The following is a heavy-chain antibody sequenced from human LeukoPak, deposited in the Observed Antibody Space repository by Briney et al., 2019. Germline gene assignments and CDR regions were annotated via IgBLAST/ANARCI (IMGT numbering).Heavy chain of an antibody. J-gene: IGHJ4*02. CDR1: GFTFSKYA. Sequence: GGSLRLSCAASGFTFSKYAMSWVRQAPGKGLEWVSSIPGNGAETYYGDSVKGRFTISRDNSQNTLYLQMDSLRAEDTALYYCAKEYSGYDFDYWGQGTLVTVSS. D-gene: IGHD5-12*01. CDR3: AKEYSGYDFDY. CDR2: IPGNGAET. V-gene: IGHV3-23*01.